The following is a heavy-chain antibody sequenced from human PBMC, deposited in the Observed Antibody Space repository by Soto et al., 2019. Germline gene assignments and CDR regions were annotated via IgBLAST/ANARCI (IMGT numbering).Heavy chain of an antibody. Sequence: GGSLRLSCTASGFTFSNYAINWVRLAPGKRLEWVSSVIGSGVNVFYADSVKGRFTISRDNSKNTVYLEMNSLRADDTAEYFCAKGSAFECKGAICYPFDHWGRGTLVTVSS. CDR3: AKGSAFECKGAICYPFDH. V-gene: IGHV3-23*01. CDR2: VIGSGVNV. D-gene: IGHD3-10*01. CDR1: GFTFSNYA. J-gene: IGHJ4*02.